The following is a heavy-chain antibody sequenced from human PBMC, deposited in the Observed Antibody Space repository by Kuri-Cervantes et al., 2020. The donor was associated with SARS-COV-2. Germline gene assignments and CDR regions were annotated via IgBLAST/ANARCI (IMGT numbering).Heavy chain of an antibody. D-gene: IGHD5-18*01. CDR3: ARDLNGQLWSTGLGY. V-gene: IGHV4-59*11. CDR1: GGSISDHY. Sequence: GSLRLSCTVSGGSISDHYWSWIRQSPGKGLEWIGYIYDSGTTNYNPSLKSRVTVSVETSKNHFSLRLSSVTAADTAVYYCARDLNGQLWSTGLGYWGQGTLVTVSS. CDR2: IYDSGTT. J-gene: IGHJ4*02.